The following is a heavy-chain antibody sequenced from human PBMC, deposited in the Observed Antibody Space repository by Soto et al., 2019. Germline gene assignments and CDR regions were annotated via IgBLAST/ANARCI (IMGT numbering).Heavy chain of an antibody. V-gene: IGHV1-69*13. Sequence: ASVKVSCKASGGTFSSYAISWVRQAPGQGLEWMGGIIPIFGTANYAQKFQGRVTITADESTSTAYMELSSLRSEDTAVYYCARNYDSSGYDFDYWGQGTLVTVSS. D-gene: IGHD3-22*01. CDR2: IIPIFGTA. CDR1: GGTFSSYA. CDR3: ARNYDSSGYDFDY. J-gene: IGHJ4*02.